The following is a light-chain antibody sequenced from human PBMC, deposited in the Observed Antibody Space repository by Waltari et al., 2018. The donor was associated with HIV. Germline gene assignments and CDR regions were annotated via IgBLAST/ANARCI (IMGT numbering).Light chain of an antibody. J-gene: IGLJ3*02. CDR1: SSDVGGYNY. CDR2: DGS. V-gene: IGLV2-14*03. CDR3: SSYTSSSTRV. Sequence: QSALTQPASVSGSPGQSITISCTGTSSDVGGYNYVSWYQRHPGKAPKLIIYDGSNRPSGVSNRFSGSKSGNRASLTISVLQAEDEADYYCSSYTSSSTRVFGGGTTVTVL.